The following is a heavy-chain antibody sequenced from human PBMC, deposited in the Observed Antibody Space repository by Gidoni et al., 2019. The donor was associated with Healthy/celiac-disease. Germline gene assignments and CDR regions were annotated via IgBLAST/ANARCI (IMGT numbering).Heavy chain of an antibody. CDR2: IWYDGSNK. CDR1: GFTFSSYG. J-gene: IGHJ4*02. Sequence: QVQLVESGGGVVQPGRSLRLSCAASGFTFSSYGMPWVRQAPGKGLEWVAVIWYDGSNKYYADSVKGRFTISRDNSKNTLYLQMNSLRAEDTAVYYCARGRIRYFDYWGQGTLVTVSS. CDR3: ARGRIRYFDY. V-gene: IGHV3-33*01.